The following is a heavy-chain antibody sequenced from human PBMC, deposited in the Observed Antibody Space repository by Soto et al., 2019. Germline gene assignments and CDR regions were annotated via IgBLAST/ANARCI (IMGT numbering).Heavy chain of an antibody. CDR1: GFTFCSYA. CDR2: ISSNGGST. Sequence: GGSLRLSCSASGFTFCSYAMHWVRQAPGKGLEYVSAISSNGGSTYYADSVKGRFTISRDNSKNTLYLQMSSLRAEDTAVYYCAYPGDSSKWPFDNWGQATLVTVSS. D-gene: IGHD6-13*01. V-gene: IGHV3-64D*08. J-gene: IGHJ4*02. CDR3: AYPGDSSKWPFDN.